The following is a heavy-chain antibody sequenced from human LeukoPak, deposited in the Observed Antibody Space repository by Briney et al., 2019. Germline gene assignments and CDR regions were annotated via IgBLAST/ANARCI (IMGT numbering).Heavy chain of an antibody. D-gene: IGHD6-19*01. V-gene: IGHV3-23*01. J-gene: IGHJ4*02. CDR3: AKCVSGSSYDY. CDR2: INTIGDTT. Sequence: GGSLRLSCAASGFTFSNYAMTWVRQAPGKGLEWVSTINTIGDTTYYADSVKGRFTISRVNSKNTLYLQMNSLRAGDTAIYYCAKCVSGSSYDYWGQGTLVTVSS. CDR1: GFTFSNYA.